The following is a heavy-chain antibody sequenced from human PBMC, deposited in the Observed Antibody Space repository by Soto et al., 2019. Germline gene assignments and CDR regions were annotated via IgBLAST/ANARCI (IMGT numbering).Heavy chain of an antibody. J-gene: IGHJ4*02. V-gene: IGHV4-39*02. CDR2: IYYSGST. CDR1: GGSISSSSYY. D-gene: IGHD3-10*01. CDR3: ARDLQVGLWFGEPPPPLDY. Sequence: SETLSLTCTVSGGSISSSSYYWGWIRQPPGKGLEWIGSIYYSGSTYYNPSLKSRVTISVDTSKNQFSLKLSSVTAADTAVYYCARDLQVGLWFGEPPPPLDYWGQGTLVTVSS.